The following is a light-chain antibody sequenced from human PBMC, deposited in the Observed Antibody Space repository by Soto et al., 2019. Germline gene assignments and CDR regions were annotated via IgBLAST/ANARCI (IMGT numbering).Light chain of an antibody. CDR2: RNN. CDR3: AAWDDSLSGEV. Sequence: VLAQPPSASWTPGQRVTISCSGSSSNIGSNYVYWYQQLPGTAPKLLIYRNNHRPSGVPDRLSGSKPGTSASLAISGLRSEDEADYYCAAWDDSLSGEVFGTGTKVTVL. V-gene: IGLV1-47*01. CDR1: SSNIGSNY. J-gene: IGLJ1*01.